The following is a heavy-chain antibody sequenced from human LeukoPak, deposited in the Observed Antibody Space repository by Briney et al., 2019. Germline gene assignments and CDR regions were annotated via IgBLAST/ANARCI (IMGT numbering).Heavy chain of an antibody. CDR2: IYYSGST. Sequence: PSETLSLTCTVSGGSLSSYYWGWIRQPPGKGLEWIGYIYYSGSTNYNPSLKSRVTISVDTSKNQFSLKLSSVTAADTAVYYCARFYSGSPNFDYWGQGTLVTVSS. J-gene: IGHJ4*02. D-gene: IGHD1-26*01. CDR3: ARFYSGSPNFDY. CDR1: GGSLSSYY. V-gene: IGHV4-59*12.